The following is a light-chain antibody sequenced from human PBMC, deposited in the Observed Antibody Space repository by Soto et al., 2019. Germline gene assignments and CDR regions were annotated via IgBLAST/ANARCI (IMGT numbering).Light chain of an antibody. V-gene: IGLV2-14*01. CDR1: SSDVGGYNY. CDR3: SSYTSSSTRV. Sequence: QSALTQPASVSGSGGQSITISCTGTSSDVGGYNYVSWYQQHPGKAPKLMIYEVSNRPSGVSNRFSGSKSGITASLTISGLQAEDEADYYCSSYTSSSTRVFGGGTKLTVL. CDR2: EVS. J-gene: IGLJ3*02.